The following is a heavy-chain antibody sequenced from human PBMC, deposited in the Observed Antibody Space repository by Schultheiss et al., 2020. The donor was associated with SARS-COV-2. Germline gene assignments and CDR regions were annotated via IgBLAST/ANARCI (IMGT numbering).Heavy chain of an antibody. Sequence: GGSLRLSCAASGFTFSGSAMHWVRQASGKGLEWVGRIRSKANSYATAYAASVKGRFTISRDDSKNTAYLQMNSLKTEDTAVYYCGREIVAVAGKMTSYFDYWGQGTLVTVSS. CDR1: GFTFSGSA. V-gene: IGHV3-73*01. J-gene: IGHJ4*02. D-gene: IGHD6-19*01. CDR3: GREIVAVAGKMTSYFDY. CDR2: IRSKANSYAT.